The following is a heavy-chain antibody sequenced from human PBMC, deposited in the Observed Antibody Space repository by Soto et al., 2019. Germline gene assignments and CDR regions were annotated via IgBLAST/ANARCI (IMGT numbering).Heavy chain of an antibody. CDR1: GYTFTSYY. D-gene: IGHD3-3*01. J-gene: IGHJ4*02. CDR2: INPSGGST. Sequence: ASVKVSCKASGYTFTSYYMHWVRQAPGQGLEWMGIINPSGGSTSYAQKFQGRVTMTRDTSTSTVYMELSSLRSEDTAVYYCAIPGEYYDFWSGYWVHDYWGQGTLVTVSS. V-gene: IGHV1-46*03. CDR3: AIPGEYYDFWSGYWVHDY.